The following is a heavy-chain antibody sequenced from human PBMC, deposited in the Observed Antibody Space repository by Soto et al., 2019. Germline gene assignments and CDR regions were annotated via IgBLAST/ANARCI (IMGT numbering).Heavy chain of an antibody. CDR3: AKDPLNAGNPRRPNSTFDY. CDR2: IRACNVNT. V-gene: IGHV1-18*04. Sequence: ASVQVSCKASGFTFTGYGISWGRQAPGQGLVWMRWIRACNVNTKCAQKLQGRVTMTTEASTSSAYMEFRSLRSDATAVYYCAKDPLNAGNPRRPNSTFDYWGRGTLVTVS. CDR1: GFTFTGYG. D-gene: IGHD1-1*01. J-gene: IGHJ4*02.